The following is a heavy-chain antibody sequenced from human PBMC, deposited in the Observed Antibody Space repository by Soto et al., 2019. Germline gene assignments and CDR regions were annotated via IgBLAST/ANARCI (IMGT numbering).Heavy chain of an antibody. CDR1: GYTFTSYA. CDR2: INAGNGNT. J-gene: IGHJ5*02. Sequence: GASVKVSCKASGYTFTSYAMHWVRQAPGQRLEWMGWINAGNGNTKYSQKFQGRVTITRDTSASTAYMELSSLRSEDTAVYYCAREGFDYGDYNWFDPWGQGTLVTVSS. CDR3: AREGFDYGDYNWFDP. D-gene: IGHD4-17*01. V-gene: IGHV1-3*01.